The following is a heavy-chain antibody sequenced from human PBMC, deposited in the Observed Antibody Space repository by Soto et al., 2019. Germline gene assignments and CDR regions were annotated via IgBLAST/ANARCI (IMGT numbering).Heavy chain of an antibody. Sequence: GESLKISCKASGYTFTSYDINWVRQATGQGLEWMGWMNPNSGNTGYAQKFQGRVTMTRNTSISTDYMELSSLRSEDTAVYYCARGQEAGTGFDSWGQGTLVTVSS. J-gene: IGHJ4*02. CDR3: ARGQEAGTGFDS. CDR2: MNPNSGNT. CDR1: GYTFTSYD. D-gene: IGHD6-19*01. V-gene: IGHV1-8*01.